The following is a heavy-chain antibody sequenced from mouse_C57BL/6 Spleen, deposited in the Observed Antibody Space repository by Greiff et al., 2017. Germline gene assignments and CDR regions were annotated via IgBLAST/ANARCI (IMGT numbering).Heavy chain of an antibody. CDR3: ARDYGYFDV. V-gene: IGHV5-17*01. CDR2: ISSGSSTI. J-gene: IGHJ1*03. Sequence: EVNVVESGGGLVKPGGSLKLSCAASGFTFSDYGMHWVRQAPEKGLEWVAYISSGSSTINYADTVKGRFTIPRDNAKNTLFLQMTSLRSEDTAMYYCARDYGYFDVWGTGTSVTVSS. CDR1: GFTFSDYG.